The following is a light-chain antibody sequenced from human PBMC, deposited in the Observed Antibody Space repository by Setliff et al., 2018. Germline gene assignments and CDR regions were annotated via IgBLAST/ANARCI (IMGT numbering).Light chain of an antibody. J-gene: IGLJ1*01. CDR2: EVS. CDR3: CSYAGSSTFGPYV. Sequence: QSVLTQPASVSGSPGQSITISCTGTSSDVGSYNLVSWYQQHPGKAPKLMIYEVSKRPSGVSNRFSGSKSGNTASLTISGLQAEDEADYYCCSYAGSSTFGPYVFGTGDQGHRP. CDR1: SSDVGSYNL. V-gene: IGLV2-23*02.